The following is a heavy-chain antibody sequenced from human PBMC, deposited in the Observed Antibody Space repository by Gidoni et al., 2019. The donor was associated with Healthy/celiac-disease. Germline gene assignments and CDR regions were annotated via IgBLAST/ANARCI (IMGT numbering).Heavy chain of an antibody. CDR3: ARGYYDSSGYFDP. D-gene: IGHD3-22*01. V-gene: IGHV3-30-3*01. CDR2: ISYDGSNK. Sequence: QVQLVESGGGVVQPGRSLRLSCAASGFTFSSYAMHWVRQAPGKGLEWVAVISYDGSNKYYADSVKGRFTISRDNSKNTLYLQMNSLRAEDTAVYYCARGYYDSSGYFDPWGQGTLVTVSS. J-gene: IGHJ5*02. CDR1: GFTFSSYA.